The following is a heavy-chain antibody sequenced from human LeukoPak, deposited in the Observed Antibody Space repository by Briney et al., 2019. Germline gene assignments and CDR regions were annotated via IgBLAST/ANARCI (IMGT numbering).Heavy chain of an antibody. Sequence: GGSLRLSCAASGFTFSSYWMHWVRQAPGKGLVWVSRINSDGSSTTYADPVKGRFTISRDNAKNTLYLQMNSLRAEDTAVYYCGRGGKVEQLVLARWGQGSLVTVSS. CDR1: GFTFSSYW. D-gene: IGHD6-13*01. CDR2: INSDGSST. V-gene: IGHV3-74*01. CDR3: GRGGKVEQLVLAR. J-gene: IGHJ4*02.